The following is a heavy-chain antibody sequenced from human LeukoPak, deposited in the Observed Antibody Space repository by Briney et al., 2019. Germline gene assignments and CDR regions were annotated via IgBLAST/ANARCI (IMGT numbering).Heavy chain of an antibody. Sequence: GRSLRLFCAASGFTFSSYAMHWVRQAPGKGLEWVAVISYDGSNKYYADSVKGRFTISRDNSKNTLYLQMNSLRAEDTAMYYCARGYCSGGSCYWDFWYYYGMDVWGQGTTVTVSS. D-gene: IGHD2-15*01. CDR2: ISYDGSNK. J-gene: IGHJ6*02. CDR1: GFTFSSYA. V-gene: IGHV3-30-3*01. CDR3: ARGYCSGGSCYWDFWYYYGMDV.